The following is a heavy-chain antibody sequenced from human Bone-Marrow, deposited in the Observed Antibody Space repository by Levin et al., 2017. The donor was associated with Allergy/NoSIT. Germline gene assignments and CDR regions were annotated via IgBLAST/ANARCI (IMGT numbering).Heavy chain of an antibody. CDR3: ARRRGVTTLGGLVYNYMDV. CDR2: MFDSENT. Sequence: SETLSLTCTISGASISHYHWGWIRQPPGKGLEWVGYMFDSENTDHNPSLKSRVTMSVDTSKNQFSLRLSSVTAADTAVYYCARRRGVTTLGGLVYNYMDVWGKGTTVTVSS. V-gene: IGHV4-59*01. J-gene: IGHJ6*03. CDR1: GASISHYH. D-gene: IGHD4-17*01.